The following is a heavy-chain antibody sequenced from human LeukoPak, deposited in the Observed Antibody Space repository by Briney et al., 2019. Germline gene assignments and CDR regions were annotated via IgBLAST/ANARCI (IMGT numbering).Heavy chain of an antibody. J-gene: IGHJ5*02. CDR3: AKGLAARPNWFDP. CDR1: GFTVSSNY. Sequence: GGSLRLSCAASGFTVSSNYMSWVRQAPGKGLEWVSVIYSGGSTYYADSVKGRFTISRHNSKNTLYLQMNSLRAEDTAVYYCAKGLAARPNWFDPWGQGTLVTVSS. D-gene: IGHD6-6*01. V-gene: IGHV3-53*04. CDR2: IYSGGST.